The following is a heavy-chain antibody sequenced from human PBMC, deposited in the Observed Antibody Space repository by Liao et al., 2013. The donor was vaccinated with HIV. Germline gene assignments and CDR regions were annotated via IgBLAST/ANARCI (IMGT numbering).Heavy chain of an antibody. V-gene: IGHV4-34*01. Sequence: QVQLQQWGAGLLKPSETLSLTCAVYGGSFSGYYWSWIRQPPGKGLEWIGEINHSGSTNYNPSLKSRVTISVDTSKNQFSLKLSSVTAADTAVYYCARSQYYYCLDVWGKGTTVTVSS. CDR2: INHSGST. CDR1: GGSFSGYY. CDR3: ARSQYYYCLDV. J-gene: IGHJ6*03.